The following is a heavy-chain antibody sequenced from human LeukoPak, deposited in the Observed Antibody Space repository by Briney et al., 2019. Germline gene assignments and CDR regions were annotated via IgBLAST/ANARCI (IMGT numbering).Heavy chain of an antibody. Sequence: SETLSLTCTVSGGSISSGGYYWSWIRQPPGKGLEWIGYIYYSGSTYYNPSLKSRVTISVDTSKNQFSLKLSSVTAADTAVYYCASVRSETDYYYYYMDVWGKGTTVTVSS. CDR3: ASVRSETDYYYYYMDV. V-gene: IGHV4-31*03. CDR1: GGSISSGGYY. D-gene: IGHD3-10*01. J-gene: IGHJ6*03. CDR2: IYYSGST.